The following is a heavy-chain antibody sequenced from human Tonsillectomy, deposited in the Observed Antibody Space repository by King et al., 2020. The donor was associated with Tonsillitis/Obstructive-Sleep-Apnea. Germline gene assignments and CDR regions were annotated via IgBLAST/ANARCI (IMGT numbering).Heavy chain of an antibody. CDR3: AREGNYGDPGFDY. J-gene: IGHJ4*02. CDR1: GFTVNSNH. CDR2: IFTGGTT. D-gene: IGHD4-17*01. V-gene: IGHV3-53*01. Sequence: VQLVESGGGLIQSGGSLRLSCAASGFTVNSNHMSWVRQAPGKGLEWVSLIFTGGTTSYAQSVKGRFTISRDNSKNTLYLQMARLRPEDTAVYYCAREGNYGDPGFDYWGQGTLVFVSS.